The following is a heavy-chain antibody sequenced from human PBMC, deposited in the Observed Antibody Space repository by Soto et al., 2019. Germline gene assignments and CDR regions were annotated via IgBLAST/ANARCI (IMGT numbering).Heavy chain of an antibody. CDR2: INNRRST. CDR3: GSPDYVDY. J-gene: IGHJ4*02. V-gene: IGHV4-34*01. D-gene: IGHD3-10*01. Sequence: SETLSLTCTVSGGSISSYYWSWIRQSPGKGLEWIGEINNRRSTKYNPSLKSRVTISVDTSKNQFSLKLSSVTDADTAVYYCGSPDYVDYWGQGTLVTVSS. CDR1: GGSISSYY.